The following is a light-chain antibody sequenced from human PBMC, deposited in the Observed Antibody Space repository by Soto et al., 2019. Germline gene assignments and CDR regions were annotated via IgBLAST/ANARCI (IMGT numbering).Light chain of an antibody. Sequence: EIVLTQSPGILSLSPGERVTLSCRASQSVSGRYLAWYQQKPGQAPRLLIFGASNRATGIPDRFSGSASGADFTLSISRLEPEDFAVYYCQQYVTSPPRYTFGQGTKLEIK. CDR3: QQYVTSPPRYT. J-gene: IGKJ2*01. CDR1: QSVSGRY. CDR2: GAS. V-gene: IGKV3-20*01.